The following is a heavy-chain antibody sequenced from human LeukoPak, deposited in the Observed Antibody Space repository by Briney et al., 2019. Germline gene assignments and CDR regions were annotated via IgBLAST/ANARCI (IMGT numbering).Heavy chain of an antibody. V-gene: IGHV3-7*03. D-gene: IGHD4-17*01. CDR1: GFTFSYYS. CDR3: ARDQGYGDYDL. J-gene: IGHJ5*02. Sequence: PGGSLRLSGAASGFTFSYYSMSWVRQAPGKGLEWVANINEDGRENYYVDSVKGRFTISRDNAKNSLYLQMNSLRAEDTAVYYCARDQGYGDYDLWGQGTLVTVSS. CDR2: INEDGREN.